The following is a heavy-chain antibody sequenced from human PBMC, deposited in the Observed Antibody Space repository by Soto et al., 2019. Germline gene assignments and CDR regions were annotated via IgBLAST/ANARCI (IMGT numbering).Heavy chain of an antibody. Sequence: SETLSLTCTVSGDSITSYYWSWIRQPPGKGLEYIGYIYFSGGTNYNPSLKSRVTISVDTSKNQFSLKLSSVTAADTAVYYCARDSVAGTFDYWGQGTLVTVSS. CDR1: GDSITSYY. D-gene: IGHD6-19*01. CDR2: IYFSGGT. CDR3: ARDSVAGTFDY. V-gene: IGHV4-59*01. J-gene: IGHJ4*02.